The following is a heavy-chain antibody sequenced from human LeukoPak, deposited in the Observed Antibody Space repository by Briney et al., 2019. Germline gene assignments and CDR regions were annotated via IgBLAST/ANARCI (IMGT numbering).Heavy chain of an antibody. J-gene: IGHJ4*02. D-gene: IGHD3-10*01. CDR3: ARVGADGSGFLFDY. Sequence: PSETLSLTCAVYGGSFSGYYWSWIRQPPGKGLEWIGEINHSGSTNYNPSLKSRVTISVDMSKNQFSLKLSSVTAADTAVYYCARVGADGSGFLFDYWGQGTLVTVSS. CDR1: GGSFSGYY. CDR2: INHSGST. V-gene: IGHV4-34*01.